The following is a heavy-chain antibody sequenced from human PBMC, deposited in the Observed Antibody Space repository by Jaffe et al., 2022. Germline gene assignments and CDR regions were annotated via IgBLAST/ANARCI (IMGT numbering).Heavy chain of an antibody. CDR2: IRNKASGGTT. CDR1: GFTFGDYP. J-gene: IGHJ6*03. V-gene: IGHV3-49*03. D-gene: IGHD3-3*01. Sequence: EVQLVESGGGLVQPGRSLRLSCTASGFTFGDYPMSWFRQAPGRGLEWVGFIRNKASGGTTQYAASVKGRFTISIDDSKSIAYLQMISLKTEDTAVYYCSRDKETYYDFWSGSYNKIYYYYMDVWGKGTTVTVSS. CDR3: SRDKETYYDFWSGSYNKIYYYYMDV.